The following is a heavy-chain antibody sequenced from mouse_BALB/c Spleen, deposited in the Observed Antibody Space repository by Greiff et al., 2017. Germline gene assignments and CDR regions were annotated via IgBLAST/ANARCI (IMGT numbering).Heavy chain of an antibody. CDR3: ARQGDRYDVAWFAY. Sequence: EVQVVESGGDLVKPGGSLKLSCAASGFTFSSYGMSWVRQTPDKRLEWVATISSGGSYTYYPDSVKGRFTISRDNAKNTLYLQMSSLKSEDTAMYYCARQGDRYDVAWFAYWGQGTLVTVSA. CDR2: ISSGGSYT. D-gene: IGHD2-14*01. J-gene: IGHJ3*01. CDR1: GFTFSSYG. V-gene: IGHV5-6*01.